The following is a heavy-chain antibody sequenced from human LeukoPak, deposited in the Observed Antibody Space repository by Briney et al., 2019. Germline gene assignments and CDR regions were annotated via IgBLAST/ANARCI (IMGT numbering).Heavy chain of an antibody. Sequence: GGSLRLSCAASGFTFNNDWMNWVRQAPGKGLEWVGRIKSRADGGTTDYATPVKDRFTISRDDSENTAFLQMNSLKTEDTAIYYCSTHPTSGFWGQGTLVTVSS. J-gene: IGHJ4*02. V-gene: IGHV3-15*07. CDR1: GFTFNNDW. CDR2: IKSRADGGTT. D-gene: IGHD2-15*01. CDR3: STHPTSGF.